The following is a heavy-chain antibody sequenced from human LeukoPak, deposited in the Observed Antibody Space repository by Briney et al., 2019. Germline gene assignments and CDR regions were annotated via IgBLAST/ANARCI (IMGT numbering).Heavy chain of an antibody. CDR3: ARGLSRGLYYDSSGYRIYYFDY. CDR2: INPSGGST. Sequence: ASVKVSCKASGYTFTNYYMHWVRQAPGQGLEWMGIINPSGGSTNYAQKFQGRVTMTRDTSTSTVYMELSSLRSEDTAVYYCARGLSRGLYYDSSGYRIYYFDYWGQGTLVTVSS. J-gene: IGHJ4*02. CDR1: GYTFTNYY. V-gene: IGHV1-46*01. D-gene: IGHD3-22*01.